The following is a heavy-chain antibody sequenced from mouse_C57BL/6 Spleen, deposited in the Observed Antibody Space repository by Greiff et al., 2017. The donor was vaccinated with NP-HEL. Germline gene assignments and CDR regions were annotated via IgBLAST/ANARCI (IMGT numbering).Heavy chain of an antibody. V-gene: IGHV1-80*01. J-gene: IGHJ4*01. CDR3: ARWDGSDAMDY. CDR1: GYAFSSYW. Sequence: VQLVESGAELVKPGASVKISCKASGYAFSSYWMNWVKQRPGKGLEWIGQIYPGDGDTNYNGKFKGKATLTADKSSSTAYMQLSSLTSEDSAVYFCARWDGSDAMDYWGQGTSVTVSS. CDR2: IYPGDGDT. D-gene: IGHD1-1*01.